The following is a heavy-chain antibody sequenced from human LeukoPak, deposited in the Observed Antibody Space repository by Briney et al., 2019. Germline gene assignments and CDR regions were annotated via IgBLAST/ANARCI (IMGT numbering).Heavy chain of an antibody. J-gene: IGHJ4*02. CDR3: ARADRYYDILTGYYRQYYFDY. CDR1: GYTFTSYY. CDR2: IIPIFGTA. D-gene: IGHD3-9*01. V-gene: IGHV1-69*13. Sequence: SVKVSCKASGYTFTSYYMHWVRQAPGQGLEWMGGIIPIFGTANYAQKFQGRVTITADESTSTAYMELSSLRSEDTAVYYCARADRYYDILTGYYRQYYFDYWGQGTLVTVSS.